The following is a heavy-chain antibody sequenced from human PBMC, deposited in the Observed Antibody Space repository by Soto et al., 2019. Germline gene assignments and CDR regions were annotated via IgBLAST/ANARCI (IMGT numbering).Heavy chain of an antibody. V-gene: IGHV3-23*01. J-gene: IGHJ4*02. CDR2: ISGSGDKT. CDR1: GFTFSTYA. D-gene: IGHD1-1*01. CDR3: AKAGTTAGTTGGIDY. Sequence: GGSLRLSCAASGFTFSTYAMSWVRQAPGKGLEWVSGISGSGDKTYYADSVKGRFTISRDHSRSTLYLETNSLRAEDTAVYYCAKAGTTAGTTGGIDYWGQGTLVTVSS.